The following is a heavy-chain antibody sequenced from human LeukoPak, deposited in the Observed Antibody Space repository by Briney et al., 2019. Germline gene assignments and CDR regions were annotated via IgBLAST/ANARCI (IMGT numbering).Heavy chain of an antibody. CDR3: ARVVILPYCGGDCYENWFDP. CDR2: INAGNGNT. J-gene: IGHJ5*02. V-gene: IGHV1-3*01. CDR1: GYTFTSYV. D-gene: IGHD2-21*02. Sequence: GASVKVSCKASGYTFTSYVIHWVRQAPGQGLEWMGWINAGNGNTKYSQKFQGRVTITRDTSASTAYMELSSLRSEDTAVYYCARVVILPYCGGDCYENWFDPWGQGTLVTVSS.